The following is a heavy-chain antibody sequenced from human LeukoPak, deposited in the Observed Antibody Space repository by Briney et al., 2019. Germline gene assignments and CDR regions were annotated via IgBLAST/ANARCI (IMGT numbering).Heavy chain of an antibody. Sequence: LRLSCAASGFTFSDYYMSWIRQPPGKGLEWIGEINHSGSTNYNPSLKSRVTISVDTSKNQFSLKLSSVTAADTAVYYCARDSGTRRFDYWGQGTLVTVSS. V-gene: IGHV4-34*01. CDR3: ARDSGTRRFDY. CDR2: INHSGST. D-gene: IGHD6-13*01. J-gene: IGHJ4*02. CDR1: GFTFSDYY.